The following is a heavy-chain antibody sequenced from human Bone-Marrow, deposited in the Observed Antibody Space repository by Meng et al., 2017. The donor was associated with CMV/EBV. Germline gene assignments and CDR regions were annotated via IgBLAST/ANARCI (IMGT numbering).Heavy chain of an antibody. V-gene: IGHV4-34*01. CDR2: INHSGST. CDR3: ARTAVFWSGYYTPYYFDY. J-gene: IGHJ4*02. Sequence: GSLRLSCAVYGGSFSGYYWSWIRQPPGKGLEWIGEINHSGSTNYNPSLKSRVTISVDTSKNQFSLNLSSVTAADTAVYYCARTAVFWSGYYTPYYFDYWGQGTRVTVSS. CDR1: GGSFSGYY. D-gene: IGHD3-3*01.